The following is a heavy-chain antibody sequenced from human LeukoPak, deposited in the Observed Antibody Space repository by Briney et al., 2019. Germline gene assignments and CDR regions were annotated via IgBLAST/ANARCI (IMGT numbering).Heavy chain of an antibody. CDR3: AKDIARYDSERGAFDI. V-gene: IGHV3-43*01. Sequence: GGSLRLSCAASGFTFDDYTMHWVRQVPGKGLEWVSLISWDGGSTYYADSVKGRFTISRDNSKNSLYLQMNSLRTEDTALYYCAKDIARYDSERGAFDIWGQGTMVTVSS. CDR1: GFTFDDYT. CDR2: ISWDGGST. J-gene: IGHJ3*02. D-gene: IGHD3-22*01.